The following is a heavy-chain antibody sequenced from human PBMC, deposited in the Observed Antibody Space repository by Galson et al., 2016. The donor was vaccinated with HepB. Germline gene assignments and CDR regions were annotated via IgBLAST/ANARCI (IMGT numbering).Heavy chain of an antibody. D-gene: IGHD6-13*01. J-gene: IGHJ6*02. Sequence: SLRLSCAASGFTFRKYGMHWVRQAPGKGLEWMALISYDGSKNHYADPVKGRVTISRDNSKNMLFLQMNTLITEDTAVYYCARDYQTSGWYSGGYYKYGMDVWGQGTTVIVSS. V-gene: IGHV3-30*04. CDR3: ARDYQTSGWYSGGYYKYGMDV. CDR2: ISYDGSKN. CDR1: GFTFRKYG.